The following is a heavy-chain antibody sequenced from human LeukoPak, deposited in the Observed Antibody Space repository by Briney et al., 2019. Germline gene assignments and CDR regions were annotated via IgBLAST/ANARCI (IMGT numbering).Heavy chain of an antibody. D-gene: IGHD3-22*01. V-gene: IGHV3-7*03. CDR1: GFTFSSYW. CDR3: AKDSPYYYDSGGPYWYFDL. CDR2: IKQDGSEK. Sequence: GGSLRLSCAASGFTFSSYWMSWVRQAPGKGLEWVANIKQDGSEKYYVDSVKGRFTISRDNAKNSLYLQMNSLRAEDTAVFYCAKDSPYYYDSGGPYWYFDLWGRGTLVTVSS. J-gene: IGHJ2*01.